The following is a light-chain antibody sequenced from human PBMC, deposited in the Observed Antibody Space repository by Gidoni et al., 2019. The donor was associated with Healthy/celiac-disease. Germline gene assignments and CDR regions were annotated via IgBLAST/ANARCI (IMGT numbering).Light chain of an antibody. Sequence: DIQMTQSPSSLSASVGDRVTITCRARQGISNYLAWYQQKPGKVPKLLIYAASSLQSGVPSRFSGSGSGTDFTLTISSLQPEDVATYYCQKNNSAPRTFGQGTKVEIK. CDR1: QGISNY. CDR2: AAS. V-gene: IGKV1-27*01. J-gene: IGKJ1*01. CDR3: QKNNSAPRT.